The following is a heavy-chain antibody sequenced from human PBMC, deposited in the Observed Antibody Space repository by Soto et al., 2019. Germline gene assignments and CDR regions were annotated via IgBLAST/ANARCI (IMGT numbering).Heavy chain of an antibody. J-gene: IGHJ6*02. CDR1: GGSFIGGGDS. D-gene: IGHD3-9*01. V-gene: IGHV4-30-2*01. CDR3: ARGFDSYFYGLDV. Sequence: TLCLTWAGSGGSFIGGGDSWSWLRQPPGKGLEWIGYIYHSGRTYYNPSLKSRVTISVERSKNQFSLNLISVTAADTAVYYCARGFDSYFYGLDVWGQGTTVNLSS. CDR2: IYHSGRT.